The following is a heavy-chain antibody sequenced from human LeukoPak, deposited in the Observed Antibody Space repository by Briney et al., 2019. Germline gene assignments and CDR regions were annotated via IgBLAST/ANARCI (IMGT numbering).Heavy chain of an antibody. D-gene: IGHD3-9*01. Sequence: GASAKVSCKASGYTFTGYYMHWVRQAPGQGLERMGWINPNSGGTNYAQKFQGRVTMTRDTSISTAYMELSSLRSEDTAVYYCARGYYDILTGYPYFDYWGQGTLVTVSS. J-gene: IGHJ4*02. V-gene: IGHV1-2*02. CDR1: GYTFTGYY. CDR2: INPNSGGT. CDR3: ARGYYDILTGYPYFDY.